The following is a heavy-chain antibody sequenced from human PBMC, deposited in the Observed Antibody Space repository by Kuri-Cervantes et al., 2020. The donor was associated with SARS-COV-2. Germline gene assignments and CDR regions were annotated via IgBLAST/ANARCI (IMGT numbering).Heavy chain of an antibody. V-gene: IGHV1-2*02. CDR2: INPNSGGT. D-gene: IGHD1-26*01. J-gene: IGHJ6*03. CDR3: AREGVGAHKGYYMDV. Sequence: ASVKVSCKASGYTFTGYYMHWVRQAPGQGLEWMGWINPNSGGTNYAQKFQGRVTMTRDTSISTAYMELSRLRSDDTAAYYCAREGVGAHKGYYMDVWGKGTTVTVSS. CDR1: GYTFTGYY.